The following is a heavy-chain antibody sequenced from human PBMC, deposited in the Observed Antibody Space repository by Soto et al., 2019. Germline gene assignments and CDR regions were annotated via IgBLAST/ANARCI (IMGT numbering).Heavy chain of an antibody. CDR2: INHSGST. CDR3: ARGSSNWFDP. CDR1: GGSFSGYY. Sequence: PSETLSLTCAVYGGSFSGYYWSWIRQPPGKGLEWIGEINHSGSTNYNPSLKSRVTISVDTSKNQFSLKLSSVTAADTAVYYCARGSSNWFDPWGQGTLVTVSS. V-gene: IGHV4-34*01. J-gene: IGHJ5*02.